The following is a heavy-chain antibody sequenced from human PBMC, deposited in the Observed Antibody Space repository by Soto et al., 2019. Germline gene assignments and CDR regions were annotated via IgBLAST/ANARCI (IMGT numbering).Heavy chain of an antibody. CDR1: GLPSGNNS. CDR2: IYVGGYT. J-gene: IGHJ5*01. CDR3: AVYAPRHWFDS. D-gene: IGHD6-6*01. Sequence: EVQLVESGGDLVQPGGSRRLPFAASGLPSGNNSMTGVRRAPGKGLEWVSLIYVGGYTYSADSVKGRFTISRDNSKNTLYLQMNSLRAEDTAVYYCAVYAPRHWFDSSGQGTLVTVSS. V-gene: IGHV3-66*01.